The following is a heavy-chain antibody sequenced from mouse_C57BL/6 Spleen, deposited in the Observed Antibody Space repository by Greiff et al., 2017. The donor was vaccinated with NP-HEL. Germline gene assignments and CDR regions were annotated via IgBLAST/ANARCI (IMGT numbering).Heavy chain of an antibody. CDR2: IYPGDGDT. CDR3: ARWGKEGDY. Sequence: QVQLQQSGPELVKPGASVKISCKASGYAFSSSWMNWVKQRPGKGLEWIGRIYPGDGDTNYNGKFKGKATLTADKSSSTAYMQLSSLTSEDAAVYFCARWGKEGDYWGQGTTLTVSS. V-gene: IGHV1-82*01. J-gene: IGHJ2*01. CDR1: GYAFSSSW.